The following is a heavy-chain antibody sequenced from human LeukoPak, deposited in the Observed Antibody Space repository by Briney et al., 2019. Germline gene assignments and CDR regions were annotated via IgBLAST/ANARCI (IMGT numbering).Heavy chain of an antibody. CDR3: AKTTTGYSSGRFPGWPVDY. V-gene: IGHV3-23*01. J-gene: IGHJ4*02. Sequence: GGSLRLSCAASGFTFSRFAMSWVRQAPGKGLEWVSAMSVGASPTYYADSVKGRFTISRDNSKNTLYLQMNSLRAEDTAVYYCAKTTTGYSSGRFPGWPVDYWGQGTLVTVSS. D-gene: IGHD6-19*01. CDR1: GFTFSRFA. CDR2: MSVGASPT.